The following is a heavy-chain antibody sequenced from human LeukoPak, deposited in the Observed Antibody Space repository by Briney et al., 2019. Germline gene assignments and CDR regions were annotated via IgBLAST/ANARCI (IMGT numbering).Heavy chain of an antibody. V-gene: IGHV4-39*01. Sequence: PSETLSLTCTVSGGSISSSSYYWGWIRQPPGKGLEWIGSIYYSGSTYYNPSLKSRVTISVDTSKNQFSLKLSSVSAADTAVYCCARHTTIWLLDIGGNAFDIWGQGTMFTVSS. CDR1: GGSISSSSYY. D-gene: IGHD3-3*01. CDR2: IYYSGST. J-gene: IGHJ3*02. CDR3: ARHTTIWLLDIGGNAFDI.